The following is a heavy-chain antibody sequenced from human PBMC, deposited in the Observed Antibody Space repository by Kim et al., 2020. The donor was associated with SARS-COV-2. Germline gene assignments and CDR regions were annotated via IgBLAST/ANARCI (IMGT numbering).Heavy chain of an antibody. D-gene: IGHD3-9*01. CDR2: IKQDGSEK. V-gene: IGHV3-7*03. CDR1: GFTFSSYW. Sequence: GGSLRLSCAASGFTFSSYWMSWVRQAPGKGLEWVANIKQDGSEKYYVDSVKGRFTISRDNAKNSLYLQMNSLRAEDTAVYYCARVRLILTIPGYNWFAPWGQGPLVTVSS. CDR3: ARVRLILTIPGYNWFAP. J-gene: IGHJ5*02.